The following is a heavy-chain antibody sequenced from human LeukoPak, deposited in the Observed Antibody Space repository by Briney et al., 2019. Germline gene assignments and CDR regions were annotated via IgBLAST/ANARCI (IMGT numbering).Heavy chain of an antibody. J-gene: IGHJ6*03. CDR3: ARDRVWPMDV. Sequence: GGSLRLSCAASGFTFSSYSMNWVRQAPGKGLEWVSVIYSGGSTYYADSVKGRFTISRDNSKDTLYLQMNSLRAEDTAVYYCARDRVWPMDVWGKGTTVTVSS. V-gene: IGHV3-53*01. CDR2: IYSGGST. CDR1: GFTFSSYS.